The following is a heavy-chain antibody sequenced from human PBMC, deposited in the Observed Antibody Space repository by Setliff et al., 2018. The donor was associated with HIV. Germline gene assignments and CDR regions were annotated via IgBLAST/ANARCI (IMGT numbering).Heavy chain of an antibody. J-gene: IGHJ6*02. V-gene: IGHV1-8*03. CDR1: GYTFTSYD. D-gene: IGHD4-17*01. CDR2: LNPKSGDT. CDR3: AKETYFFDVTTFYSYALGV. Sequence: GASVKVSCKTSGYTFTSYDVHWVRQATGQGLEWMGYLNPKSGDTGSAQRFQDRLTITADTSVSTAYLELGSLRSDDTAVYFCAKETYFFDVTTFYSYALGVWGQGTTVTVSS.